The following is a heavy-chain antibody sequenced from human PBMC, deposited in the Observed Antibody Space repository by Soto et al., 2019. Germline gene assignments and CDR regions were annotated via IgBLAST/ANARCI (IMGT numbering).Heavy chain of an antibody. Sequence: QVQLQESGPRLVKPAATLSLTCTVSGGAINSGDYYWTWIRHHPGEGLEWIGYIHYRGDTYYDPSLKSRLTISVDTSKNQFSLRLDSVTAADTAIYYCARTPGGAPSDYYFDFWGLRTLVTVSS. CDR3: ARTPGGAPSDYYFDF. D-gene: IGHD4-17*01. J-gene: IGHJ4*02. CDR2: IHYRGDT. CDR1: GGAINSGDYY. V-gene: IGHV4-31*03.